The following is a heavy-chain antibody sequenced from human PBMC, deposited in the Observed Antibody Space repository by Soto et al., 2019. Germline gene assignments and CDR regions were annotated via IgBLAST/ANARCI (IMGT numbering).Heavy chain of an antibody. Sequence: QVQLQESGPGLVKPSETLSLTCTVSGGSISSYYWSWIRQPPGKGLEWIGYIYYSGSTNYNPSLKSRVTISVGTSKNQFSLKLSSVTAADTAVYYCARDSTTHYYYYGMDVWGQGTTVTVSS. V-gene: IGHV4-59*01. CDR3: ARDSTTHYYYYGMDV. D-gene: IGHD1-26*01. CDR1: GGSISSYY. J-gene: IGHJ6*02. CDR2: IYYSGST.